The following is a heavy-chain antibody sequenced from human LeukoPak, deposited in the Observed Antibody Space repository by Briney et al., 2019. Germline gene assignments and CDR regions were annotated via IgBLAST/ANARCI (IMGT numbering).Heavy chain of an antibody. Sequence: PSETLSLTCAVYGGSFSGYYWSWIRQPPGKGLEWIGEINQSGSTNYNPSLKSRVTISVDTSKNQFSLKLSSVTAADTAVYYCARRNYAQVDYWGQGTLVTVSS. CDR1: GGSFSGYY. D-gene: IGHD3-16*01. J-gene: IGHJ4*02. V-gene: IGHV4-34*01. CDR2: INQSGST. CDR3: ARRNYAQVDY.